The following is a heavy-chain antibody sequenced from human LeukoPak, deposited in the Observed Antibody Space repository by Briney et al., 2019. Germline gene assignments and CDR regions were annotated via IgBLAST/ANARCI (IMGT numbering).Heavy chain of an antibody. D-gene: IGHD3-22*01. CDR1: GGSISSYY. CDR2: IYTSGST. J-gene: IGHJ2*01. Sequence: SETLSLTCTVSGGSISSYYWSWIRQPAGKGLEWIGRIYTSGSTNYNPSLKSRVTMSVDTSKNQFSLKLSSVTAADTAVYYCARAAVNYYDSSGYYWYFDLWGRGTLVTVPS. V-gene: IGHV4-4*07. CDR3: ARAAVNYYDSSGYYWYFDL.